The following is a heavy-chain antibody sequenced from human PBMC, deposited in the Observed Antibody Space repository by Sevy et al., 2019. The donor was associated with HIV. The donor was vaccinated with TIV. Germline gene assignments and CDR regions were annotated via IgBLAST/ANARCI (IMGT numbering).Heavy chain of an antibody. CDR3: ARDLPPSATTVAHFDY. CDR1: GFTFSSYE. Sequence: AGSLRLSCAASGFTFSSYEMNWVRQAPGKELEWVSYISNSGTTISYSDSVRGRFSISRDNARNSLYLQMNSLRAEDTAVYYCARDLPPSATTVAHFDYWGQGTLVTVSS. CDR2: ISNSGTTI. V-gene: IGHV3-48*03. D-gene: IGHD4-17*01. J-gene: IGHJ4*02.